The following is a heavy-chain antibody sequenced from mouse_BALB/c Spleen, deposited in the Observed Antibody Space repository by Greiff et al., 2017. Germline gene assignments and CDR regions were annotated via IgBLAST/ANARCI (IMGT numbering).Heavy chain of an antibody. Sequence: VQLQQPGAELVKPRASVKLSCKASGYTFTSYWMHWVKQRPGQGLEWIGEIDPSDSYTNYNQKFKGKATLTVDKSSSTAYMQLSSLTSEDSAVYYCARRASYGSYAMDYWGQGTSVTVSS. CDR2: IDPSDSYT. D-gene: IGHD1-2*01. J-gene: IGHJ4*01. V-gene: IGHV1-69*02. CDR1: GYTFTSYW. CDR3: ARRASYGSYAMDY.